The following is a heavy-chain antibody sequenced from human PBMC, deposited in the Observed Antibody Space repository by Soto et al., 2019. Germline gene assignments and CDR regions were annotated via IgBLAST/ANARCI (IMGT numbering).Heavy chain of an antibody. CDR2: IYPGDSDT. D-gene: IGHD3-22*01. Sequence: KVSWKASGYSFTSYWIGWVRQMPGKGLEWMGIIYPGDSDTRYSPSFQGQVTISADKSISTAYLQWSSLKASDTAMYYCATALTYYYDSSGYYYYYYGMDAWGQGTTVTVSS. CDR1: GYSFTSYW. J-gene: IGHJ6*02. CDR3: ATALTYYYDSSGYYYYYYGMDA. V-gene: IGHV5-51*01.